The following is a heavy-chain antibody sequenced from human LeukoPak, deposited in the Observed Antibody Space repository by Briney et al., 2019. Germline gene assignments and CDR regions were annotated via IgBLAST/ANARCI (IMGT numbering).Heavy chain of an antibody. V-gene: IGHV3-7*04. Sequence: PWGSLRLSCAASGCAFGGSWMSWVRQAPGKGLEWVANIKEDDSEIYCVDSVKGRFTISRDNATTSVYLQMNSLTAADTAIYYCVKDGRYLDYWGQGTLVTVS. CDR3: VKDGRYLDY. CDR1: GCAFGGSW. CDR2: IKEDDSEI. D-gene: IGHD3-16*02. J-gene: IGHJ4*02.